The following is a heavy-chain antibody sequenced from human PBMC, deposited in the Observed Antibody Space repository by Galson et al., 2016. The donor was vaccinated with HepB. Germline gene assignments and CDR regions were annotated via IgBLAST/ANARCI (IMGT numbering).Heavy chain of an antibody. CDR2: INVEGSEK. Sequence: SLRLSCAASGFSFSNYWMSWVRQAPGKGLEWVANINVEGSEKYYVDSEKGRFTISRDNSKNTLYLQMNSLRAEDTAVYHCAREGAEMAVAGTAFDYWGQGTLVTVSS. CDR1: GFSFSNYW. J-gene: IGHJ4*02. CDR3: AREGAEMAVAGTAFDY. V-gene: IGHV3-7*01. D-gene: IGHD6-19*01.